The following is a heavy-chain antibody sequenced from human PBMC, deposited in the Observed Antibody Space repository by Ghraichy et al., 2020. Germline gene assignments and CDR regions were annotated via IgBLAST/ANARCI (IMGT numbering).Heavy chain of an antibody. Sequence: SETLSLTCTVSGGSISSYYWSWIRQPPGKGLEWIGYIYYSGSTNYNPSLKSRVTISVDTSKNQFSLKLSSVTAADTAVYYCARVRSSGYYTFFDYWGQGTLVTVSS. V-gene: IGHV4-59*01. CDR3: ARVRSSGYYTFFDY. J-gene: IGHJ4*02. CDR2: IYYSGST. D-gene: IGHD3-3*01. CDR1: GGSISSYY.